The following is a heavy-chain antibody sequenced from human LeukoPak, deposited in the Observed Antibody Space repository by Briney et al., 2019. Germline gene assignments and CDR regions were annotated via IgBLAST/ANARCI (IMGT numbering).Heavy chain of an antibody. CDR3: ARDGDSALDY. CDR2: ISSSSSYI. CDR1: GFTFSSYS. J-gene: IGHJ4*02. D-gene: IGHD7-27*01. Sequence: GGSLRLSCAASGFTFSSYSMNWVRQAPGKGLEWVSSISSSSSYIYYADSVKGRFTISRDNAKNLLYLQMNSLRAEDTAVYYCARDGDSALDYWGQGTLVTVSS. V-gene: IGHV3-21*01.